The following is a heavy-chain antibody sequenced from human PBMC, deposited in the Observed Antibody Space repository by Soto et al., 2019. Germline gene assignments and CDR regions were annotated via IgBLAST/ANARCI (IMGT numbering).Heavy chain of an antibody. CDR2: ISHSGST. J-gene: IGHJ4*02. D-gene: IGHD1-1*01. CDR3: ARGRITPRGRGINCLPLFDD. Sequence: SETLSLTCAVYGGSFSGYYWTWIRQPPGKWLEWIGEISHSGSTHYIPALKSRLTISVDTSKNQLSLNLTSVTAADTAVYYCARGRITPRGRGINCLPLFDDWGEGPLVTV. CDR1: GGSFSGYY. V-gene: IGHV4-34*01.